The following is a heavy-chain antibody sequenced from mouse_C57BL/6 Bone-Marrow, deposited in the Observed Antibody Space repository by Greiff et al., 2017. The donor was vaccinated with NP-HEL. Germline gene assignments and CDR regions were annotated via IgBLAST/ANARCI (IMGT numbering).Heavy chain of an antibody. D-gene: IGHD1-1*01. CDR1: GYTFTSYG. Sequence: QVQLQPSGAELARPGASVKLSCKASGYTFTSYGISWVKQRTGQGLAWIGEIYPRSGNTYSNEKFKGKATLTADKSSSTAYMELRSLTSEDSAVYFCARTTWYYFDYWGQGTTLPVSS. CDR3: ARTTWYYFDY. J-gene: IGHJ2*01. CDR2: IYPRSGNT. V-gene: IGHV1-81*01.